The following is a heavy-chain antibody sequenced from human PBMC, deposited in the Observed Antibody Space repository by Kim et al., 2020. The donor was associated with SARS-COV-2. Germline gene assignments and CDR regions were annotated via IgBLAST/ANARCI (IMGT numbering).Heavy chain of an antibody. V-gene: IGHV4-59*13. CDR1: GGSISSYY. CDR3: ARLGPRYYGLSY. D-gene: IGHD3-10*01. Sequence: SETLSLTCTVSGGSISSYYWSWIRQPPGKGLEWIGYIYYSGSTNYNPSLKSRVTISVDTTKNQFSLKLSSVTAADTAVYYCARLGPRYYGLSYWGQGTLVTVSS. CDR2: IYYSGST. J-gene: IGHJ4*02.